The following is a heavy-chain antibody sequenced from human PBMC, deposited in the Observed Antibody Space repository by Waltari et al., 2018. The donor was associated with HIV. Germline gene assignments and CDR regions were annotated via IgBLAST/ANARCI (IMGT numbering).Heavy chain of an antibody. CDR2: IYYSGST. CDR3: VRGRQYISSSYFDP. J-gene: IGHJ5*02. V-gene: IGHV4-59*01. Sequence: QVQLQESGPGLVKPSETLSLICTVSHGSIRSYYWSLIRQPPGTGLEWTGHIYYSGSTNDNPSLKSRVTISVDTSKNQFSLRLTSVTAADTAVYYCVRGRQYISSSYFDPWGQGTLVTVSS. CDR1: HGSIRSYY. D-gene: IGHD6-19*01.